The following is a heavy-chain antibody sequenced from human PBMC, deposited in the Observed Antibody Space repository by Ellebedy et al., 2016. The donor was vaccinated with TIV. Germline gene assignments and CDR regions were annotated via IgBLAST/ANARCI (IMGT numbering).Heavy chain of an antibody. D-gene: IGHD3-10*01. Sequence: GGSLRLXXAASGFTFSSYAMSWVRQAPGKGLEWVSAISGSGGSTYYADSVKGRFTISRDNSKNTLYLQMNSLRAEDTAVYYCAKDYGSGSYLDYWGQGTLVTVSS. J-gene: IGHJ4*02. CDR1: GFTFSSYA. V-gene: IGHV3-23*01. CDR2: ISGSGGST. CDR3: AKDYGSGSYLDY.